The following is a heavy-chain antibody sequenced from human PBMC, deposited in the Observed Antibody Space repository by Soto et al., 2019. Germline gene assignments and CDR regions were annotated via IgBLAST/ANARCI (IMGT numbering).Heavy chain of an antibody. CDR1: GYSFTSYW. CDR2: IDPSDSYI. V-gene: IGHV5-10-1*01. CDR3: ARQNQLRPSYGMDV. J-gene: IGHJ6*02. Sequence: GESLKISCKASGYSFTSYWISWVRQMPGKGLEWMGRIDPSDSYIDYSPSFQGHVTIAVDKSTTTAYLQWSSLKASDTAIYYCARQNQLRPSYGMDVWSQGTTVTVSS. D-gene: IGHD2-2*01.